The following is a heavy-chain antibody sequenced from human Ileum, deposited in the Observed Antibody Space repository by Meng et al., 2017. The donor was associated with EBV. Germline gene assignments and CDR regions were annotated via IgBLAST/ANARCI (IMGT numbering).Heavy chain of an antibody. V-gene: IGHV4-28*01. CDR2: IYYSGTT. CDR3: ARNSESGSYIDY. CDR1: GYSFRTTHS. Sequence: GPPLVTPSHTLSLTCAVSGYSFRTTHSWRLIRQPPGKGLALIGPIYYSGTTYNNPSLKSRVTMSIDPSKNQFSLKLSSVTAVDTAVYYCARNSESGSYIDYWGLGTLVTVSS. D-gene: IGHD1-26*01. J-gene: IGHJ4*02.